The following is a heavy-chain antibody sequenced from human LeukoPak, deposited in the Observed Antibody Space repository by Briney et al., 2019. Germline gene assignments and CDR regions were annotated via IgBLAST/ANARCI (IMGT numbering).Heavy chain of an antibody. V-gene: IGHV3-30-3*01. CDR2: ISYDGSNK. Sequence: AGGPPRLSCAALGFTFRSYAMHGVRQAPGKGLEGGAVISYDGSNKYYVHPLKGRFTISRANSKNTLYLQMISPRAEDTAVYYCARDRQSGSSPPPNGLDVWGQGTKVSVSS. D-gene: IGHD3-3*01. J-gene: IGHJ6*02. CDR1: GFTFRSYA. CDR3: ARDRQSGSSPPPNGLDV.